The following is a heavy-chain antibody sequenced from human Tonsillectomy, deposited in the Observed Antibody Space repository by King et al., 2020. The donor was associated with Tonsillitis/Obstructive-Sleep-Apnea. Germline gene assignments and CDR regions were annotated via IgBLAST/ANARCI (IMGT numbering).Heavy chain of an antibody. CDR2: IYPCDSDT. CDR3: ARHTAWRNTPTIIAY. J-gene: IGHJ4*02. V-gene: IGHV5-51*01. D-gene: IGHD1/OR15-1a*01. CDR1: GYSFTSYW. Sequence: QLVQSGAEVKKPGESLKISCKGSGYSFTSYWSGWVRQMPGKGLEWMGIIYPCDSDTRYSPCFQGQGTISADNSISTAYLQWTSLKASDTAMYYCARHTAWRNTPTIIAYWGQGTLVTVSS.